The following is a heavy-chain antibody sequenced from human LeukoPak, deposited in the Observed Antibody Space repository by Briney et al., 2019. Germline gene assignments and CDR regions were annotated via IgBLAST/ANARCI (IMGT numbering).Heavy chain of an antibody. D-gene: IGHD1-1*01. Sequence: GGSLRLSCAASGFTFSSYAMHRVRQAPGKGLEWVAVISYDGSNKYYADSVKGRFTISRDNSKNTLYLQMNSLRAEDTTVYYCARTTGTSRPGFDYWGQGTLVTVSS. J-gene: IGHJ4*02. CDR2: ISYDGSNK. CDR3: ARTTGTSRPGFDY. V-gene: IGHV3-30-3*01. CDR1: GFTFSSYA.